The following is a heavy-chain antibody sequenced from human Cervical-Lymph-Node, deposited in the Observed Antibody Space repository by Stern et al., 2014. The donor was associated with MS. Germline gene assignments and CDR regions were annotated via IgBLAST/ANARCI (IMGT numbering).Heavy chain of an antibody. J-gene: IGHJ4*02. V-gene: IGHV4-34*01. Sequence: VQLQQWGAGLLKPSETLSLTCGVSGGSFSDYYWSWIRQAPGKGLEWIGEINHNGDTNYNPSLKSRVSCSVDTSKNQFSLKLSSVTAADTSVYYCARGPQHSSWYFPFDYWGQGTLVTVSS. D-gene: IGHD6-13*01. CDR1: GGSFSDYY. CDR3: ARGPQHSSWYFPFDY. CDR2: INHNGDT.